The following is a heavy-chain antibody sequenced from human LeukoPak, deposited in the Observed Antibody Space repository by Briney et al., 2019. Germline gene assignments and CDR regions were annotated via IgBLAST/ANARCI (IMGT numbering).Heavy chain of an antibody. D-gene: IGHD6-6*01. Sequence: GGSLRLSCAGSGFTFSRYGFNWVRQAPGKGLEWVSYISSSSSSTIYYADSVKGRFTISRGNAKNSLYLQMNSLRAEDTAVYYCARGAAKEYSSSYAFDYWGQGTLVTVSS. CDR2: ISSSSSSTI. J-gene: IGHJ4*02. CDR1: GFTFSRYG. V-gene: IGHV3-48*01. CDR3: ARGAAKEYSSSYAFDY.